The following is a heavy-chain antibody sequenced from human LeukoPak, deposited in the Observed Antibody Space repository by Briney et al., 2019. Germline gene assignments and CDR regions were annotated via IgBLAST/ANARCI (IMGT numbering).Heavy chain of an antibody. D-gene: IGHD3-22*01. CDR3: ARYYYDGSGRYDY. CDR2: ISNNGGST. J-gene: IGHJ4*02. CDR1: GFTFSNYA. Sequence: GGSLRLSCAASGFTFSNYAMNWVRQAPGEGLEYVSGISNNGGSTNYANSVKGRFTISRDNSKNTLYLQMGNLRAEDMAVYYCARYYYDGSGRYDYWGQGTQVTVSS. V-gene: IGHV3-64*01.